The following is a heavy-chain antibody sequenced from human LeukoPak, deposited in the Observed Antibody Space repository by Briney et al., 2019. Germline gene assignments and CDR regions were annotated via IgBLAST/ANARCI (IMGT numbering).Heavy chain of an antibody. CDR2: ISAYNGNT. CDR3: ASLRYFDFDAFDI. CDR1: GYTFTSYG. D-gene: IGHD3-9*01. Sequence: ASVKVSCKASGYTFTSYGISWVRQAPGQGLEWMGWISAYNGNTNYAQKLQGRVTMTRNTSISTAYMELSSLRSEDTAVYYCASLRYFDFDAFDIWGQGTMVTVSS. J-gene: IGHJ3*02. V-gene: IGHV1-18*01.